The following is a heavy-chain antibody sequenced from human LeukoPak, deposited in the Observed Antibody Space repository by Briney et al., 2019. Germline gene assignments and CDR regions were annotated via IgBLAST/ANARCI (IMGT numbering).Heavy chain of an antibody. D-gene: IGHD5-18*01. CDR3: AKDLHAWIQLWFGLDAFDI. CDR2: IRYDGSNK. J-gene: IGHJ3*02. Sequence: QPGGSLRLSCAASGFTFSSYGMHWVRQAPGKGLEWVAFIRYDGSNKYYADSVKGRFTISRDNSKNTLYLQMNSLRAEDTAVYYCAKDLHAWIQLWFGLDAFDIWGQGTMVTVSS. CDR1: GFTFSSYG. V-gene: IGHV3-30*02.